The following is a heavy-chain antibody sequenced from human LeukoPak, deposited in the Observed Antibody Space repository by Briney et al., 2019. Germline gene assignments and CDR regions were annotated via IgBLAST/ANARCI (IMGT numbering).Heavy chain of an antibody. CDR2: INPNSGGT. J-gene: IGHJ5*02. D-gene: IGHD2-2*01. CDR1: GYTFTGYY. CDR3: ARAPISTRGWFDP. V-gene: IGHV1-2*06. Sequence: ASVKVSCKASGYTFTGYYMHWVRQAPGQGLEWMGRINPNSGGTNYAQKFQGRVTMTRNTSISTAYMELSSLRFEDTAVYYCARAPISTRGWFDPWGQGTLVTVSS.